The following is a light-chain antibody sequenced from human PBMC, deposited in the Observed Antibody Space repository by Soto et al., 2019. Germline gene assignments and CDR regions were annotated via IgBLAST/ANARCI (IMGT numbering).Light chain of an antibody. CDR3: QQCSSYPLT. CDR1: QTVRNNY. J-gene: IGKJ4*01. CDR2: DAS. Sequence: ELVLTQSPGTLSLSPGERATLSCRASQTVRNNYLAWYQQKPGQAPRLLIYDASSRATGIPDRFSVGGSGTDFTLTISRLAPEDFAVYYCQQCSSYPLTFGGGTKVEIK. V-gene: IGKV3-20*01.